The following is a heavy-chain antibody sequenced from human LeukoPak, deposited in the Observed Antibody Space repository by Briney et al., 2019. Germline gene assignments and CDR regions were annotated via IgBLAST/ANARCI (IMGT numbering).Heavy chain of an antibody. CDR3: AKARPASHGSGSFGDY. Sequence: PGGSLRLSCAASGFTFSSYAMRWVRQAPGKGLEWVSAISGSGTGTYYADAVKGRFTISRDNAKNTVYLQMNRLRAQDTAVYYCAKARPASHGSGSFGDYWGQGTLVAVST. J-gene: IGHJ4*02. CDR2: ISGSGTGT. CDR1: GFTFSSYA. D-gene: IGHD3-10*01. V-gene: IGHV3-23*01.